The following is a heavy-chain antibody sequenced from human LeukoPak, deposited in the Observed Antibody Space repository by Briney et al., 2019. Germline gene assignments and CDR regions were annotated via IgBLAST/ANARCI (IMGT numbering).Heavy chain of an antibody. J-gene: IGHJ1*01. D-gene: IGHD3-22*01. V-gene: IGHV4-59*01. Sequence: SETLSLTCTVSGGSISSYYWSWIRQPPGKGLEWIGYIYYSGSTNYNPSLKSRVTISVDTSKNQFSLRLSSVTAADTAVYYCASYYDSSGSLFQHWGQGTLVTVSS. CDR1: GGSISSYY. CDR3: ASYYDSSGSLFQH. CDR2: IYYSGST.